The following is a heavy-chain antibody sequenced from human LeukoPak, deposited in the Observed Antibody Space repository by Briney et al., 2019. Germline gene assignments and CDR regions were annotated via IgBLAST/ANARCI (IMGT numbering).Heavy chain of an antibody. J-gene: IGHJ4*02. CDR2: ISSSSSYI. V-gene: IGHV3-21*01. CDR3: ARDWSGSYYFFDY. Sequence: GGSLRLSCAASGFTFSSCSMNWVRQAPGKGLEWVSSISSSSSYIYYADSVKGRFTISRDNAKNSLYLQMNSLRAEDTAVYYCARDWSGSYYFFDYWGQGTLDTVSS. CDR1: GFTFSSCS. D-gene: IGHD1-26*01.